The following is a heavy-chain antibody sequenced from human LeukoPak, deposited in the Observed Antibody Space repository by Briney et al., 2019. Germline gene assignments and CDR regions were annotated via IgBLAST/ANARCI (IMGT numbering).Heavy chain of an antibody. CDR2: MYYSGST. CDR3: ARRDGYNCFDY. D-gene: IGHD5-24*01. J-gene: IGHJ4*02. CDR1: GGSISNSSYY. Sequence: SETLPHTCTVSGGSISNSSYYWGWIRQPPGKGLEWIGSMYYSGSTYYNPSLKSRVTISVDTSKNQFSLKLTSVTAADTAVYYCARRDGYNCFDYWGQGTLVTVSS. V-gene: IGHV4-39*01.